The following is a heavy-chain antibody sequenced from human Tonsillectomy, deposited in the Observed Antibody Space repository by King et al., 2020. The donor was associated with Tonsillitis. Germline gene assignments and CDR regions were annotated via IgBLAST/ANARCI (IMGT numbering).Heavy chain of an antibody. D-gene: IGHD3-3*01. CDR2: ISSSGSTI. V-gene: IGHV3-11*01. CDR1: GFTFSDYY. Sequence: VQLVESGGGLVKPGGSLRLSCAASGFTFSDYYMSWIRQAPGKGLEWVSYISSSGSTIYYADSVKGRFTISMDNTKNSLYLQMNSLRAEDTAVYYCARDGVTIFGVVTNDAFDIWGQGTMVTVSS. J-gene: IGHJ3*02. CDR3: ARDGVTIFGVVTNDAFDI.